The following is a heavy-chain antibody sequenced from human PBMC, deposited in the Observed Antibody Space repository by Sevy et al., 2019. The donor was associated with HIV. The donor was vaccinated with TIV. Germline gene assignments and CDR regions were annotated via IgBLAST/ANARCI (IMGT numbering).Heavy chain of an antibody. CDR1: GYTFTGYY. J-gene: IGHJ4*02. Sequence: ASVKVSCKPSGYTFTGYYMHWVRQAPGLGLEWMGWINPNSGGTKYAYKFQGRVTMTRETFISTAYMELSRLKSDDTAVYYCTRGPSGFSGSDLAYWGQGTLVTVSS. CDR2: INPNSGGT. V-gene: IGHV1-2*02. D-gene: IGHD3-22*01. CDR3: TRGPSGFSGSDLAY.